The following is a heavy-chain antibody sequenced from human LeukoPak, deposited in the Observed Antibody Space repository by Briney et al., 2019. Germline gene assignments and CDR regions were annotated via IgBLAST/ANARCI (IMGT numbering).Heavy chain of an antibody. CDR3: ARLLKSDSIAASIKSYYFDY. V-gene: IGHV4-4*02. CDR1: GGSISSSNW. Sequence: SGTLPLTCAVSGGSISSSNWWSWVRPPPGKGPEWIGEIYHSGSTNYNPSLKSRVTISVDKSKNQFSLKLSSVTAADTAVYYCARLLKSDSIAASIKSYYFDYWGQGTLVSVSS. J-gene: IGHJ4*02. CDR2: IYHSGST. D-gene: IGHD6-13*01.